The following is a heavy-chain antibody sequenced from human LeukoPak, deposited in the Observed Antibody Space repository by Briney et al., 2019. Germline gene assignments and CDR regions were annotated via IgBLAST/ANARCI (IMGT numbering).Heavy chain of an antibody. CDR3: ARARYSSSWAHDAFDI. CDR1: GGTFSSYA. D-gene: IGHD6-13*01. J-gene: IGHJ3*02. V-gene: IGHV1-69*05. Sequence: ASVKVSCKASGGTFSSYAISWVRQAPGQGLEWMGGIIPIFGTANYAQKFQGRVTMTRDMSTSTVYMELSSLRSEDTAVYYCARARYSSSWAHDAFDIWGQGTMVTVSS. CDR2: IIPIFGTA.